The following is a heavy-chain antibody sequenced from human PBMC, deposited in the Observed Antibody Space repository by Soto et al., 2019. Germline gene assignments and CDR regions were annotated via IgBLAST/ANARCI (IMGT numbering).Heavy chain of an antibody. Sequence: ASVKVSCKASGYTFTSYGISWVRQAPGQGLEWMGWISAYNGNTNYAQKLQGRVTMTTDTSTSTAYMELRSLRSDDTAVYYCARDDSSWYKGYYYGMDVWGQGTTVTVSS. D-gene: IGHD6-13*01. CDR1: GYTFTSYG. CDR2: ISAYNGNT. J-gene: IGHJ6*02. V-gene: IGHV1-18*01. CDR3: ARDDSSWYKGYYYGMDV.